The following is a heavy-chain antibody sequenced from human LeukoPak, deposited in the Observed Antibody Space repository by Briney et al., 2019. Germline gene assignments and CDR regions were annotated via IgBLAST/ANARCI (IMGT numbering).Heavy chain of an antibody. CDR3: ARGGLDHAYDI. Sequence: PGGSLRLSCAASGFTFTNYWMHWVRQAPGKGLMWVSRVNSDGGGTIYADSVKGRFTVSRDNTKNSVYLQMSSLRADDMGVYYCARGGLDHAYDIWGQGTMVTVSS. D-gene: IGHD6-19*01. V-gene: IGHV3-74*01. CDR1: GFTFTNYW. CDR2: VNSDGGGT. J-gene: IGHJ3*02.